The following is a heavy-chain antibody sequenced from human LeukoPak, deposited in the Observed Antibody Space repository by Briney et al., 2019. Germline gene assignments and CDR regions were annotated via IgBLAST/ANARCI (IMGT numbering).Heavy chain of an antibody. CDR2: INHSGST. Sequence: SETLSLTCAVYGGSFSGYYWSWIRQPPGKGLEWIGEINHSGSTNYNPSLKSRVTISVDTSKNQFSLKLSSVTAADTAAYYCARGGVAVAGSGFRYWGQGTLVTVSS. J-gene: IGHJ4*02. CDR1: GGSFSGYY. V-gene: IGHV4-34*01. CDR3: ARGGVAVAGSGFRY. D-gene: IGHD6-19*01.